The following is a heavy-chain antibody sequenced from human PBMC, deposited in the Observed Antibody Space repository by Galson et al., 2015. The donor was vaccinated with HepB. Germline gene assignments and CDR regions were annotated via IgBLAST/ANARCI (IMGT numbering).Heavy chain of an antibody. V-gene: IGHV1-69*06. J-gene: IGHJ5*02. CDR1: GGTFSSYA. Sequence: SVKVSCKASGGTFSSYAISWVRQAPGQGLEWMGGIIPIFGTANYAQKFQGRVTITADKSTSTAYMELSSLRSEDTAVYYCASVRAMVYGGNWFDPWGQGTLVTVSS. CDR2: IIPIFGTA. D-gene: IGHD5-18*01. CDR3: ASVRAMVYGGNWFDP.